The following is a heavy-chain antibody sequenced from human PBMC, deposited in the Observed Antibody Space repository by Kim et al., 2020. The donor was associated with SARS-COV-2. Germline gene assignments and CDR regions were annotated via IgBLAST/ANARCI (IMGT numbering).Heavy chain of an antibody. J-gene: IGHJ4*02. V-gene: IGHV3-15*01. Sequence: GGSLRLSCAASGLTFNPAYLTWVRQAPGKGLEWVGRVTTDGGAAYYAAPVKGRFAISKDDSKNTLYLQMNSLQTEDTAVYYCTTKRLVAAGVDYWGQGTLVTVSS. CDR3: TTKRLVAAGVDY. CDR1: GLTFNPAY. CDR2: VTTDGGAA. D-gene: IGHD6-13*01.